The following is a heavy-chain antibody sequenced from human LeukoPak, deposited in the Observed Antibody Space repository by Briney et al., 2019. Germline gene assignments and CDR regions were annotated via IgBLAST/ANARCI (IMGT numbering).Heavy chain of an antibody. Sequence: PGGSLRLSCVFSGLTFSGYARSWVRQAPGKGLEWVSSLSGSGGSTYYADSVKGRFTISRDNSKNTLHLQMNSLRVEDTAVYYCAKDHTVTTAPDFYYWGQGTLVTVSS. J-gene: IGHJ4*02. CDR2: LSGSGGST. D-gene: IGHD4-17*01. CDR3: AKDHTVTTAPDFYY. CDR1: GLTFSGYA. V-gene: IGHV3-23*01.